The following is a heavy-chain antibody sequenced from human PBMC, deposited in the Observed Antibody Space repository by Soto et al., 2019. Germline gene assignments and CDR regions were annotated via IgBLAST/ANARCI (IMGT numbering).Heavy chain of an antibody. Sequence: QLQLQESGPGLVKPSETLSLSCTVSGGSITSSFYWGWIRQPPGKGLEWIGSIYGTGKTYYNPSLKGRVNRTAATANNQSSLNLISVTAADTDVYYCRSSSRYSTDVWGQGATVTVSS. J-gene: IGHJ6*02. CDR3: RSSSRYSTDV. D-gene: IGHD6-13*01. CDR1: GGSITSSFY. CDR2: IYGTGKT. V-gene: IGHV4-39*01.